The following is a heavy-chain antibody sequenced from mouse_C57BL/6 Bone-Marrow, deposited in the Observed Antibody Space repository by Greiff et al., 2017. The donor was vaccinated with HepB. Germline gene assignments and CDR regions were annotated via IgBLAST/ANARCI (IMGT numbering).Heavy chain of an antibody. J-gene: IGHJ3*01. D-gene: IGHD1-1*01. CDR2: IWRGGST. CDR3: AISPYYYGSSPLAY. CDR1: GFSLTSSG. Sequence: VQLQQSGPGLVQPSQSLSITCTVSGFSLTSSGVHWVRQSPGKGLEWLGVIWRGGSTDYNAAFMSRLSITKDNSKSQVFFKMNSLQADDTAIYYCAISPYYYGSSPLAYWGQGTLVTVSA. V-gene: IGHV2-5*01.